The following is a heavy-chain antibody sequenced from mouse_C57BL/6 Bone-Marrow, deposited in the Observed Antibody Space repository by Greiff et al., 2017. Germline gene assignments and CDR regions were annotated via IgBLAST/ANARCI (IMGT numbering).Heavy chain of an antibody. Sequence: EVKLMESGGDLVKPGGSLKLSCAASGFTFSSYGMSWVRQTPDKRLEWVATISSGGSYTYYPDSVKGRFTISRDNAKNTLYLQLSSLKSEDTAMYYCARRSGNYYAMDYWGQGTSVTVSS. CDR2: ISSGGSYT. D-gene: IGHD4-1*01. J-gene: IGHJ4*01. CDR1: GFTFSSYG. V-gene: IGHV5-6*02. CDR3: ARRSGNYYAMDY.